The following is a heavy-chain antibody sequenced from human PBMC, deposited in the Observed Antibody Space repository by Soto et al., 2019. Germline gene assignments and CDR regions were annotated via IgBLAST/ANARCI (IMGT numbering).Heavy chain of an antibody. V-gene: IGHV1-69*01. CDR2: IIPALRTT. Sequence: QVQLVQSGTEIKNPGSSVRVSCTISGATFKNSAIEWVRQAPGQGLEWMGGIIPALRTTNYAQTLQGRISITADESTNTAYLDLNSLTSADTAVYYCAAPRPPRVVFAFEMWGQGTLVTFSS. CDR3: AAPRPPRVVFAFEM. D-gene: IGHD2-15*01. J-gene: IGHJ3*02. CDR1: GATFKNSA.